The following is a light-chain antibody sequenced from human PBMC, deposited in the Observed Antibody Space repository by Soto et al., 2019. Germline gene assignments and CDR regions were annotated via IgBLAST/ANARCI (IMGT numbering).Light chain of an antibody. CDR1: PSVTNF. Sequence: EIVLTQSPATLSLSPGERATLSCRASPSVTNFLAWYQQKPGQAPRIIIFGASGRATGIPDRFSGSGSGTDFTLTISRLEPEDFAVYYCQQYGSLSWTFGQGTKVDIK. J-gene: IGKJ1*01. V-gene: IGKV3-20*01. CDR3: QQYGSLSWT. CDR2: GAS.